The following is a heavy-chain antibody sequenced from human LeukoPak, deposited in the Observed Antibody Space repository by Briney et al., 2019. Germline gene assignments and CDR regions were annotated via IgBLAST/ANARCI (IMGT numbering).Heavy chain of an antibody. V-gene: IGHV3-23*01. CDR1: GFTLSSYA. CDR2: ISVSGNT. CDR3: ARARYYYDSSGLDFYYFDY. Sequence: PGGSLRLSCAASGFTLSSYAMSWVRQAPGKGLEWVSAISVSGNTYHADSVKGRFTISRDSSKNTLYLQMNSLRAEDTAVYYCARARYYYDSSGLDFYYFDYWGQGTLVTVSS. D-gene: IGHD3-22*01. J-gene: IGHJ4*02.